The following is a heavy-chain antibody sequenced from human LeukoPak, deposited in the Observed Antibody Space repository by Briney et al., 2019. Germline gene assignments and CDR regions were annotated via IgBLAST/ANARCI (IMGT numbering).Heavy chain of an antibody. CDR1: GYTFTSYD. CDR3: ARDIGRGFPGNAFDI. CDR2: MNPNSGNT. J-gene: IGHJ3*02. D-gene: IGHD3-10*01. Sequence: ASVKVSCKASGYTFTSYDINWVRQATGQGLEWMGWMNPNSGNTGYAQKFQGRVTMTRDTSTSTVYMELSSLRSEDTAVYYCARDIGRGFPGNAFDIWGQGTMVTVSS. V-gene: IGHV1-8*01.